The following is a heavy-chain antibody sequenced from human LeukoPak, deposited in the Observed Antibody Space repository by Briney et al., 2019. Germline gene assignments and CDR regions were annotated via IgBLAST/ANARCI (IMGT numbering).Heavy chain of an antibody. CDR1: GYTFTSYD. J-gene: IGHJ4*02. CDR3: ARPLSGSYYPEFDY. D-gene: IGHD1-26*01. V-gene: IGHV1-8*01. CDR2: MNPNSGNT. Sequence: EASVKVSCKASGYTFTSYDINWVRQATGQGLEWMGWMNPNSGNTGYAQKFQGRVTMTRNTSISTAYMELSSLRSEDTAVYYCARPLSGSYYPEFDYWGQGTLVTVSS.